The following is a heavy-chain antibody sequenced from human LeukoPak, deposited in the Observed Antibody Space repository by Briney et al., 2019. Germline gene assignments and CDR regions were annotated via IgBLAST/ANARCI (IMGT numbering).Heavy chain of an antibody. D-gene: IGHD3-10*01. J-gene: IGHJ3*02. CDR2: IYYSGST. V-gene: IGHV4-59*01. CDR1: GGSISSYY. Sequence: SETLSLTCTVSGGSISSYYWSWIRQPPGKGLEWIGYIYYSGSTNYNPSLKSRVTISVNTSKNQFSLKLSSVTAADTAVYYCARGPPNLRAFDIWGQGTMVTVSS. CDR3: ARGPPNLRAFDI.